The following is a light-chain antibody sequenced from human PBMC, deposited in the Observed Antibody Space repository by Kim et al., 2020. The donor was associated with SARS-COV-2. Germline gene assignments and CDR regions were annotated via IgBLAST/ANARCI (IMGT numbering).Light chain of an antibody. CDR2: DAS. CDR1: QSVSSN. J-gene: IGKJ5*01. V-gene: IGKV3D-15*01. CDR3: QQYNNWPLT. Sequence: EIVMTQSPGTLSVSPGERVTLSCRASQSVSSNLAWYEQKAGQTPRLVMYDASTRATGIPARFSGSGFGTEFTLTIGSLQSEDFAVYYCQQYNNWPLTFGQGTRLEIK.